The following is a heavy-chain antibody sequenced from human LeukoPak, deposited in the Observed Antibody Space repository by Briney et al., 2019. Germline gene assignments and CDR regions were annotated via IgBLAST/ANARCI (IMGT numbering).Heavy chain of an antibody. CDR1: GYTFTGYY. CDR2: INPNSGGT. D-gene: IGHD3-22*01. V-gene: IGHV1-2*06. Sequence: GASVKVSCKASGYTFTGYYMHWVRQAPGQGLEWMGRINPNSGGTNYAQKFQGRVTMTRDTSINTAYLELSRLRSDDTAVYYCARDRGDPPRYYYDSSGYYPAWGQGTLVTVSS. CDR3: ARDRGDPPRYYYDSSGYYPA. J-gene: IGHJ4*02.